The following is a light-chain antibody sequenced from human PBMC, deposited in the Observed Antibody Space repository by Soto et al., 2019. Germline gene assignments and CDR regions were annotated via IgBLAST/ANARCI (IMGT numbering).Light chain of an antibody. Sequence: EIVLTQSPATLSLSPGERATLSCRASQTVGSFLAWYQHKPGQAPRLLIYNTSKRANGIPARFSGSGSGTDFTRTISSLEPEDFAVYYCQQRYNWPPLTFGGGTKVEMK. J-gene: IGKJ4*01. CDR1: QTVGSF. V-gene: IGKV3-11*01. CDR3: QQRYNWPPLT. CDR2: NTS.